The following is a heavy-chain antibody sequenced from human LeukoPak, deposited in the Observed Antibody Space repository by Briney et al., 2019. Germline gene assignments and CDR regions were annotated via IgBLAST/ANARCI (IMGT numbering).Heavy chain of an antibody. Sequence: ASVKVSCKASGGTFSSYAISWVRQAPGQGLEWMGRIIPILGIANYAQKFQGRVTITADKSTSTAYMELSSLRSEDTAVYYCAREYGGNRNWFDPWGQGTLVTVSS. CDR2: IIPILGIA. CDR3: AREYGGNRNWFDP. J-gene: IGHJ5*02. V-gene: IGHV1-69*04. CDR1: GGTFSSYA. D-gene: IGHD4-23*01.